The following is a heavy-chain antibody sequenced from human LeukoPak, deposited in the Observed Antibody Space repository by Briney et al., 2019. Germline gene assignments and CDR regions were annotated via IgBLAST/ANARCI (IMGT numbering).Heavy chain of an antibody. CDR3: ARLPRSSSWYTGFDY. D-gene: IGHD6-13*01. Sequence: SETLSLTCTVSGDSISTSSYYWVWMRQPPGKGLDWIGYFYYSGSTYYNPSLKSRVTISVDTSKNECSLKLGSLTAADTAVYYCARLPRSSSWYTGFDYWGPGTLVTVSS. V-gene: IGHV4-39*01. CDR1: GDSISTSSYY. CDR2: FYYSGST. J-gene: IGHJ4*02.